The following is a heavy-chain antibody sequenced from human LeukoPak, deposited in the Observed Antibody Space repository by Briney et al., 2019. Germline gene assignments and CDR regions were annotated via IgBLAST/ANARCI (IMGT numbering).Heavy chain of an antibody. Sequence: GGSLRLSCAASGFTVSSNYMSWVRQAPGKGLEWVSVIYSGGSTYYADSVKGRFTISRDNSKNTLYLQMNSLRAEDTAVYYCAREIAVAAAYYFDYWGQGTLVTVSS. D-gene: IGHD6-19*01. J-gene: IGHJ4*02. CDR3: AREIAVAAAYYFDY. CDR2: IYSGGST. V-gene: IGHV3-53*01. CDR1: GFTVSSNY.